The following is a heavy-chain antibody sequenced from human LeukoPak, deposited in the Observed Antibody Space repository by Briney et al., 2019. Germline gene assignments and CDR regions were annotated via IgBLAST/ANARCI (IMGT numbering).Heavy chain of an antibody. V-gene: IGHV4-34*01. Sequence: SETLSLTCAVYGGSFSGYYWSWIRQPPGKGLEWIGEINHSGSTNYNPSLKSRVTISVDTSKNQFSLKLNSVTAADTAVYYCARRWSKGRTVTTAMTGLHYYYYYGMDVWGQGTTVTVSS. J-gene: IGHJ6*02. CDR2: INHSGST. CDR3: ARRWSKGRTVTTAMTGLHYYYYYGMDV. D-gene: IGHD4-17*01. CDR1: GGSFSGYY.